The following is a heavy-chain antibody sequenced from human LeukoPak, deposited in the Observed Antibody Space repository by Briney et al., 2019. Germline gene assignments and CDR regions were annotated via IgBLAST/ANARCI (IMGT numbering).Heavy chain of an antibody. CDR2: ISSSSSYI. V-gene: IGHV3-21*01. J-gene: IGHJ4*02. Sequence: GGSLRLSCAASGFTFSSYSMNWVRQAPGKGLEWVSSISSSSSYIYYADSVKGRFTISRDNAKNSLYLQMNSLRAEDTAVYYCARARIAARRANDYWGQGTLVTVSS. CDR3: ARARIAARRANDY. D-gene: IGHD6-6*01. CDR1: GFTFSSYS.